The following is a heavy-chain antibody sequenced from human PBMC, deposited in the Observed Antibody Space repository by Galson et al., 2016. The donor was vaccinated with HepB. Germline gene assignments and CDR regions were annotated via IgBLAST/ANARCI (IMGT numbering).Heavy chain of an antibody. J-gene: IGHJ4*02. D-gene: IGHD4-17*01. Sequence: SVKVSCKASGYTFSGHYIHWLRQAPGQGLEWVGIINPGHGGTTYAQRFRGRLTMTRDTSTTTAYMDLSSLESEDSAVYYCAREFYGGYFDYWGQGTLVTVSS. V-gene: IGHV1-46*01. CDR3: AREFYGGYFDY. CDR1: GYTFSGHY. CDR2: INPGHGGT.